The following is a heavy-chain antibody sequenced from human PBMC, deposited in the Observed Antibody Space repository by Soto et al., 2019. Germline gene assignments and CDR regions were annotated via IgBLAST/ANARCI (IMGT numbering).Heavy chain of an antibody. J-gene: IGHJ4*02. CDR2: IKEDGSEE. CDR3: ATAISSPFSNFDY. D-gene: IGHD2-2*01. CDR1: EFAFSTYW. Sequence: GGSLRQSCVASEFAFSTYWMTWVRQAPGMGLEWVAGIKEDGSEEVYVDSVKGRFSISRDNAKTSLYLQLNSLRAEDTAVYYCATAISSPFSNFDYWGQGSLVTVSS. V-gene: IGHV3-7*01.